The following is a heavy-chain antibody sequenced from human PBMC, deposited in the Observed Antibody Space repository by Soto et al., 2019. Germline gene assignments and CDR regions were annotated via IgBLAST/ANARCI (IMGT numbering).Heavy chain of an antibody. CDR2: IYYSGST. V-gene: IGHV4-39*01. CDR3: ARPKVRGCTNGVCYKAVGGY. CDR1: GGSISSSSYY. J-gene: IGHJ4*02. D-gene: IGHD2-8*01. Sequence: QLQLQESGPGLVKPSETLSLTCTVSGGSISSSSYYWGWIRQPPGKGLEWIGSIYYSGSTYYNPSLKSRVTISVDTSKNQFSLKLSSVTAADTAVYYCARPKVRGCTNGVCYKAVGGYWGQGTLVTVSS.